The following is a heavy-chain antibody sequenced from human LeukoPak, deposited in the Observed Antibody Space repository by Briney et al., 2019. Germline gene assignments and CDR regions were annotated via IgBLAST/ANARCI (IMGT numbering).Heavy chain of an antibody. Sequence: GGSLRLSCSASGFTFARYSMNWVRQAPGKGLEWVSSISSSSRYIYYADSVKGRFTISRDNAKNSLYLQMNSLRAEDTAVYYCARDLHYYVAMDVWGQGTTVTVSS. CDR3: ARDLHYYVAMDV. CDR2: ISSSSRYI. CDR1: GFTFARYS. D-gene: IGHD3-10*02. V-gene: IGHV3-21*01. J-gene: IGHJ6*02.